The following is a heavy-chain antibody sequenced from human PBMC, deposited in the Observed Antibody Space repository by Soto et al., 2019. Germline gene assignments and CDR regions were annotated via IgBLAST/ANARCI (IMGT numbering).Heavy chain of an antibody. J-gene: IGHJ3*02. CDR2: ISAYNGNT. CDR1: GYTFTSYG. D-gene: IGHD3-22*01. Sequence: ASVKVSCKASGYTFTSYGISWVRQAPGQGLEWMGWISAYNGNTNYAQKLQGRVTMTTDTSTSTAYMELRRLRSDDTAVYYCARPDPTYYYDRSGYYPPDDFDIWGQGTMVTVSS. V-gene: IGHV1-18*01. CDR3: ARPDPTYYYDRSGYYPPDDFDI.